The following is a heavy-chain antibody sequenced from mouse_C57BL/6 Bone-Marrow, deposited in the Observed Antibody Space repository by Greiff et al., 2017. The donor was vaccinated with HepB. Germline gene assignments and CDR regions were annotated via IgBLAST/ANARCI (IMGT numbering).Heavy chain of an antibody. CDR2: INPSTGGT. CDR1: GYSFTGYY. D-gene: IGHD1-1*01. J-gene: IGHJ3*01. Sequence: VQLKQSGPELVKPGASVKISCKASGYSFTGYYMNWVKQSPEKSLEWIGEINPSTGGTTYNQKFKAKATLTVDKSSSTAYMPLKSLTSEDSAVYYCARESVITTVEAEGFGYWGQGTLVTVSA. CDR3: ARESVITTVEAEGFGY. V-gene: IGHV1-42*01.